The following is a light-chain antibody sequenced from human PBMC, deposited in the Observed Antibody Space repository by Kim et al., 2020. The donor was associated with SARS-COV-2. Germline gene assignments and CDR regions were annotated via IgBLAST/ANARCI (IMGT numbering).Light chain of an antibody. CDR3: QHYIRFPYT. CDR2: KAS. CDR1: QSINTY. Sequence: DIQMTQSPSTLSASLGDRVTITCRASQSINTYLAWYQQKPGKAPNFLIYKASSLHIGVPSRFSGSASGTEFTLTISSLQPDDVATYYCQHYIRFPYTFGQGTKVDIK. J-gene: IGKJ2*01. V-gene: IGKV1-5*03.